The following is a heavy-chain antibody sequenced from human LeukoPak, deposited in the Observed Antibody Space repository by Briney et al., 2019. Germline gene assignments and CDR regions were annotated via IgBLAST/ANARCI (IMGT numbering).Heavy chain of an antibody. J-gene: IGHJ4*02. CDR3: ARGQQWVGY. CDR2: INSSGGST. CDR1: GYTFTSYY. V-gene: IGHV1-46*01. D-gene: IGHD6-19*01. Sequence: ASVKVSCKTSGYTFTSYYIHWVRQAPGQGLEWMGLINSSGGSTAYSQRFQGRVTMTRDTSTSTVYMELSSLRSEDTAVYYCARGQQWVGYWGQGTLVTVSS.